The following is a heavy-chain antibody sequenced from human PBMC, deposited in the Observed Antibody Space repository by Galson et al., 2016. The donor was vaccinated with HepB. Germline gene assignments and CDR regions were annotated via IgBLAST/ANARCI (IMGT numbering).Heavy chain of an antibody. CDR3: AKVGRYSFDV. V-gene: IGHV4-59*01. J-gene: IGHJ3*01. CDR2: SYNSGNT. D-gene: IGHD5-12*01. Sequence: QPPGKGLEWVGYSYNSGNTVYNPSLDSRVTVSVDTSKNQFSLRLTSVTAADTAVYYCAKVGRYSFDVWGPGTMVTVSS.